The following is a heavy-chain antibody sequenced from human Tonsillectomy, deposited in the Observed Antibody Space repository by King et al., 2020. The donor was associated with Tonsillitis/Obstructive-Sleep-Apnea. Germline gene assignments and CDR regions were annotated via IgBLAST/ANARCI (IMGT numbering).Heavy chain of an antibody. J-gene: IGHJ4*02. V-gene: IGHV3-30*01. Sequence: VQLVEFGGGVVQPGRSLRLSCVASGFTFSSYSMHWVRQAPDKGLEWVAVISFDESKSYYGDSVKGRFSISRDNSKNTLYLQMNSLRAEDTAVYYCAGESADSSWTAFDSWGQGILVTVSS. D-gene: IGHD6-13*01. CDR1: GFTFSSYS. CDR2: ISFDESKS. CDR3: AGESADSSWTAFDS.